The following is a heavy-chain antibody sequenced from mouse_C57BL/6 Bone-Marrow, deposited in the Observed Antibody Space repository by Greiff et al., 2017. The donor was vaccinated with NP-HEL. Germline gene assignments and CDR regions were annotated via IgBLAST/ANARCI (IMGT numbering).Heavy chain of an antibody. CDR2: ISDGGSYT. V-gene: IGHV5-4*01. D-gene: IGHD3-3*01. J-gene: IGHJ4*01. Sequence: EVMLVESGGGLVKPGGSLKLSCAASGFTFSSYAMSWVRQTPEQRLEWVATISDGGSYTYYPANVKGRFTISRDNAKNNLYLQMSHLKSEDTAMYYCARERAGTGYAMDYWGQGTSVTVSS. CDR1: GFTFSSYA. CDR3: ARERAGTGYAMDY.